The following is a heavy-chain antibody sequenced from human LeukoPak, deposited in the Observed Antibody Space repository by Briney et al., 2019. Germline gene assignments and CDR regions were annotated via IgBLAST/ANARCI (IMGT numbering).Heavy chain of an antibody. J-gene: IGHJ6*03. Sequence: ASVKVSCKASGYTFASYHMHWVRQAPGQGLEWMGIINPSGGSTSYAQKFQGRVSMTRDTSTSTVYMELSSLRSEDTAVYYCARDVGVAVYYMDVWGKGTTVTVS. D-gene: IGHD2-15*01. V-gene: IGHV1-46*01. CDR1: GYTFASYH. CDR2: INPSGGST. CDR3: ARDVGVAVYYMDV.